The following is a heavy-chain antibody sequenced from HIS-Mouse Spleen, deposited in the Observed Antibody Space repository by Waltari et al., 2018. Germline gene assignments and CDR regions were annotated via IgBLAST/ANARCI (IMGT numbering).Heavy chain of an antibody. CDR2: IYYSGST. Sequence: QLQLQESGPVLVKPSETRSLTCTVPGGSISSSSYYWGWIRQPPGKGLEWIRSIYYSGSTYYNPSLKSRVTISVDTSKNQFSLKLSSVTAADTAVYYCAREIPYSSSWYDWYFDLWGRGTLVTVSS. J-gene: IGHJ2*01. V-gene: IGHV4-39*07. CDR3: AREIPYSSSWYDWYFDL. D-gene: IGHD6-13*01. CDR1: GGSISSSSYY.